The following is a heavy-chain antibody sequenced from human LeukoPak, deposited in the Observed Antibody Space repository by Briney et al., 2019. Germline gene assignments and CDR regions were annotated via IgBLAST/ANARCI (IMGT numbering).Heavy chain of an antibody. V-gene: IGHV3-23*01. J-gene: IGHJ4*02. CDR1: GFTLSNYG. CDR3: GRGPNRLAAYDY. D-gene: IGHD6-13*01. Sequence: GRSLRLSCAASGFTLSNYGVTWVSKAPGKGLEWVSAITPSGDRTFHADSLKGRLTISRDNSKNTLYLQMNSLRAEDTAVYFCGRGPNRLAAYDYWGQGTLVTVSS. CDR2: ITPSGDRT.